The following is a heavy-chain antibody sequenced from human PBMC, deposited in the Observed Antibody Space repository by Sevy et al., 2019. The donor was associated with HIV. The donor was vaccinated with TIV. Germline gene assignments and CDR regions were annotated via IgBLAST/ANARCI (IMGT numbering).Heavy chain of an antibody. J-gene: IGHJ4*02. Sequence: GGSLRLSCTASGFSFSNYNMNWVRQAPGKGLEWVSAISGSGGSTYYADSVKGRFTISRDNSKNTLYLQMNSLRAEDTAVYYCAKDRREYYYDSSGYYYYFDYWGQGTLVTVSS. CDR1: GFSFSNYN. D-gene: IGHD3-22*01. CDR2: ISGSGGST. CDR3: AKDRREYYYDSSGYYYYFDY. V-gene: IGHV3-23*01.